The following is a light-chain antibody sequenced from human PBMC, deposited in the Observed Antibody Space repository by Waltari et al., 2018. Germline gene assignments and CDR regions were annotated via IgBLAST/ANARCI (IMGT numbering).Light chain of an antibody. V-gene: IGLV1-40*01. CDR1: SSNIGAGYD. CDR2: YHR. CDR3: QSYDSSLSAWV. Sequence: QSVLTQPPSVSGAPGQRVTISCTGSSSNIGAGYDVHWYQQLPGTAPNVLVYYHRNRPLGVPDRFSGSKSGTSASLAITGLQAEDEADYYCQSYDSSLSAWVFGGGTKLTVL. J-gene: IGLJ3*02.